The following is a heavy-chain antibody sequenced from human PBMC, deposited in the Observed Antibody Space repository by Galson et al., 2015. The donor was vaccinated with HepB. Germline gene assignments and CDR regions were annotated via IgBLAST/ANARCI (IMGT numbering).Heavy chain of an antibody. CDR2: SRNKANYYTT. V-gene: IGHV3-72*01. CDR1: GLIFSDHY. D-gene: IGHD3-22*01. J-gene: IGHJ3*02. CDR3: ARAVRYYYDGSHAFDI. Sequence: SLRLSCAASGLIFSDHYMDWVRQAPGKGLEWVGRSRNKANYYTTEYAASVKGRFTISRDDSKNSQYLQMNSLQTEDTAVYYCARAVRYYYDGSHAFDIWGQGTMVTVSS.